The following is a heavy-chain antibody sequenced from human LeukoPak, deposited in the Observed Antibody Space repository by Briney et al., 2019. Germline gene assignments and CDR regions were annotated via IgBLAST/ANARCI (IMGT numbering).Heavy chain of an antibody. CDR2: VRQDGSEK. Sequence: GGSLRLSCAASGFTFSNYWMSWVRQAPGKGLEWVANVRQDGSEKYYVDSMRGRFTISRDNAKNSLYLQMSSLRAEDTAVYYCARSTAGLDYWGQGTLVTVSS. CDR3: ARSTAGLDY. CDR1: GFTFSNYW. V-gene: IGHV3-7*01. J-gene: IGHJ4*02. D-gene: IGHD1-1*01.